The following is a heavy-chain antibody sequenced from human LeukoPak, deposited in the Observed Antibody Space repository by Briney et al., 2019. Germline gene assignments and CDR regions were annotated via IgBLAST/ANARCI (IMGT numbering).Heavy chain of an antibody. CDR3: ATGFHCGGDCHHPFDY. V-gene: IGHV1-24*01. Sequence: ASVKVSCKVSGYTLTELSMHWVRQAPGKRLEWMGGFDPEDGETIYAQKFQGRVTMTEDTSTDTAYMELSSLRSEDTAVYYCATGFHCGGDCHHPFDYWGQGTLVTVSS. CDR1: GYTLTELS. J-gene: IGHJ4*02. CDR2: FDPEDGET. D-gene: IGHD2-21*02.